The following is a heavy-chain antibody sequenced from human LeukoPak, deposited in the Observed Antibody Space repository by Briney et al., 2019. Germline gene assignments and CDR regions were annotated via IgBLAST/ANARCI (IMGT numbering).Heavy chain of an antibody. CDR2: INKDGSEI. V-gene: IGHV3-7*01. J-gene: IGHJ4*02. Sequence: PGGSLRLSCAASGFTFSNYWMSWVRQAPGKGLEWVAHINKDGSEIYYVDSVKGRFTISRDNAKNSLSLQMNSLRVEDTAVYYRARDKVTYWGQGTLVTVSS. CDR3: ARDKVTY. CDR1: GFTFSNYW.